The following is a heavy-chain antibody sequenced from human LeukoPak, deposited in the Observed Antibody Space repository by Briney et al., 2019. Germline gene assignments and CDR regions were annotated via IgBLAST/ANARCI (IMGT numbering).Heavy chain of an antibody. CDR3: ARDKRHSYGKYFDP. Sequence: SETLSLTCSLSGDTLSTYYWNWTRQTPGRGLEWIGHISLGNTEYNPSLKSRVTISVDTSKNEFYLRLTSVTAADTALYFCARDKRHSYGKYFDPWSQGTLVSVSS. CDR2: ISLGNT. CDR1: GDTLSTYY. J-gene: IGHJ4*02. V-gene: IGHV4-59*12. D-gene: IGHD5-18*01.